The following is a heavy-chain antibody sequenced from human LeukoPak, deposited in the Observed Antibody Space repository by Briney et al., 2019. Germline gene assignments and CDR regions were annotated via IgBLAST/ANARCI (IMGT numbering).Heavy chain of an antibody. CDR2: IFHTGST. CDR1: GYSISSGYY. CDR3: ASLRKRGGAFDT. J-gene: IGHJ3*02. V-gene: IGHV4-38-2*02. Sequence: SETLSLTCTVSGYSISSGYYWAWIRQPPGKGLEWIGSIFHTGSTYHNPSLKSRVTILVDTSKNQFSLKLRSVTAADTAVYYCASLRKRGGAFDTWGQGTMVTVSS.